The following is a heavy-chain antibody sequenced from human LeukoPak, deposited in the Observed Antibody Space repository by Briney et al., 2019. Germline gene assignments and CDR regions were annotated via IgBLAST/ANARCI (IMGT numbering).Heavy chain of an antibody. Sequence: LTGGFLRLSCAASGFTFSNYAMSWVRQAPGKGLEWVSAINDNAGKTYYADSVKGRFTISRDNSKNTLYLQLNSLRAEDTAVYFCAKDQRCSTSCYGDWDSWGQGTLVTVSS. D-gene: IGHD2-2*01. J-gene: IGHJ5*02. CDR3: AKDQRCSTSCYGDWDS. V-gene: IGHV3-23*01. CDR2: INDNAGKT. CDR1: GFTFSNYA.